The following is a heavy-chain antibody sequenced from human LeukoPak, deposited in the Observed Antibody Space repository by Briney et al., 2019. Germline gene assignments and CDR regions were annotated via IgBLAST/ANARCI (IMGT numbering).Heavy chain of an antibody. Sequence: GASVKVSCKASGYTFTSYYMHWVRQAPGQGLEWMGIINPSGGSTSYAQKFQGRVTMTRDTSTSTVYMELSSLRSEDTAVYYCARAKWELPLHQAHQHENWFDPWGQGTLVTVSS. D-gene: IGHD1-26*01. CDR1: GYTFTSYY. V-gene: IGHV1-46*01. CDR3: ARAKWELPLHQAHQHENWFDP. J-gene: IGHJ5*02. CDR2: INPSGGST.